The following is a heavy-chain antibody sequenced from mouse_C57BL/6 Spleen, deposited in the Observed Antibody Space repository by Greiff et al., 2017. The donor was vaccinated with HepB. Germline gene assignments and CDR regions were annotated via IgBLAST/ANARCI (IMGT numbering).Heavy chain of an antibody. CDR2: IYPGDGDT. V-gene: IGHV1-82*01. Sequence: QVQLKESGPELVKPGASVKISCKASGYAFSSSWMNWVKQRPGKGLEWIGRIYPGDGDTNYNGKFKGKATLTADKSSSTAYMQLSSLTSEDSAVYFCARDYYGSSRYWYFDVWGTGTTVTVSS. J-gene: IGHJ1*03. CDR1: GYAFSSSW. CDR3: ARDYYGSSRYWYFDV. D-gene: IGHD1-1*01.